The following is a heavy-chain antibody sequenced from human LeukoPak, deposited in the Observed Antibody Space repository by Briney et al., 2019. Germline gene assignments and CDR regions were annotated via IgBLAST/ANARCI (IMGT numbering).Heavy chain of an antibody. Sequence: ASVKVSCKASGGTFSSYAISWVRQAPGQGLEWMGWMNPNSGNTGYAQKFQGRVTMTRNTSISTAYMELSSLRSEDTAVYYCARVHYDFWSGYYPTYYYYGMDVWGQGTTVTVSS. D-gene: IGHD3-3*01. V-gene: IGHV1-8*02. CDR2: MNPNSGNT. J-gene: IGHJ6*02. CDR1: GGTFSSYA. CDR3: ARVHYDFWSGYYPTYYYYGMDV.